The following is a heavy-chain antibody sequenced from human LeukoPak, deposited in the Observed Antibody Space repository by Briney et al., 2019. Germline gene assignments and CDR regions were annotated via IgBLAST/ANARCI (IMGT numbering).Heavy chain of an antibody. D-gene: IGHD6-13*01. J-gene: IGHJ4*02. CDR3: ARFLYSTEPYDY. CDR1: GGSIRSYY. CDR2: VYISGST. V-gene: IGHV4-4*07. Sequence: SETLSLTCTVSGGSIRSYYWSWIRQPAGKGLEWIGRVYISGSTEYNPSLKSRVAMSVNTSKNQFSLKLSSVTAADTAVYYCARFLYSTEPYDYWGQGTLVTVSS.